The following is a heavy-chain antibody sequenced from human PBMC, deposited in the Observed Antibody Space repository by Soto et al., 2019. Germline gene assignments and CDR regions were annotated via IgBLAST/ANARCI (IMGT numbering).Heavy chain of an antibody. CDR3: ARVKEFTGTLFDY. CDR1: GCTFTSYA. CDR2: INAGNGNT. Sequence: AASVKVSCKASGCTFTSYAMHWVRQAPGQRLEWMGWINAGNGNTKYSQKFQGRVTITRDTSASTAYMELSSLRSEDTAVYYCARVKEFTGTLFDYWGQGTLVTVSS. V-gene: IGHV1-3*01. J-gene: IGHJ4*02. D-gene: IGHD2-8*02.